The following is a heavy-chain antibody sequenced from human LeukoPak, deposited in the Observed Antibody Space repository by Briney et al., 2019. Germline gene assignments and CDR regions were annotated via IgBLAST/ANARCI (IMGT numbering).Heavy chain of an antibody. CDR1: GGSISTYY. D-gene: IGHD6-13*01. CDR2: IYYSGST. V-gene: IGHV4-59*08. CDR3: ARHQGIAAAGRYYFDY. J-gene: IGHJ4*02. Sequence: SETLSLTCIVSGGSISTYYWSWIRQPPGKGLEWIGYIYYSGSTNYNPSLKSRVTISVDTSKNQFSLKLSSVTAADTAVYYCARHQGIAAAGRYYFDYWGQGTLVTVSS.